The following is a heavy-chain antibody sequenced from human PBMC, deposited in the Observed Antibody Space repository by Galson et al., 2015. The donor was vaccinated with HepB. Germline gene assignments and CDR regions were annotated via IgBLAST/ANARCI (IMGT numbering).Heavy chain of an antibody. CDR1: GGSFSGSY. J-gene: IGHJ4*02. Sequence: LSLTCAVYGGSFSGSYWSWIRQPPGKGLEWIGEINHSGGTNYNPSLKSRVTISVDTSKNQFSLKLSSATAADTAVYYCARGSYDYVWGSYHTRTLDYWGQGTLVTVSS. CDR3: ARGSYDYVWGSYHTRTLDY. V-gene: IGHV4-34*01. D-gene: IGHD3-16*02. CDR2: INHSGGT.